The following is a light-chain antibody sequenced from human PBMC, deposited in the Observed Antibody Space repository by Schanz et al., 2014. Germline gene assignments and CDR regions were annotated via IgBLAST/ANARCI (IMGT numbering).Light chain of an antibody. Sequence: EIVLTQSPGTLSLSPGERATLSCRASQSVSSDSLAWYQQLPGQGPRLLMYGASTRATGIPDRFSGSGSGTDFTLTISRLEPEDFAVYYCQQYGSSRTFGPGTTVDIK. CDR3: QQYGSSRT. J-gene: IGKJ3*01. V-gene: IGKV3-20*01. CDR1: QSVSSDS. CDR2: GAS.